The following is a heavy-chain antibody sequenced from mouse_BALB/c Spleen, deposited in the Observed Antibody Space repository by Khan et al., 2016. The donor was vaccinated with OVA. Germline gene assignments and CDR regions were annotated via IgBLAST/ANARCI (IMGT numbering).Heavy chain of an antibody. CDR1: GYTFTNYG. D-gene: IGHD3-3*01. J-gene: IGHJ4*01. CDR2: INSNTGEA. Sequence: QLVQSGPELKKPGETVKISCKASGYTFTNYGMNWVKQAPGKGLKWMGWINSNTGEATSADDLKGRFAFSLETSDSTAYLQIKNLKNEDTATYFCVRGGRRAMDDWGPGTSVTVSS. V-gene: IGHV9-3*02. CDR3: VRGGRRAMDD.